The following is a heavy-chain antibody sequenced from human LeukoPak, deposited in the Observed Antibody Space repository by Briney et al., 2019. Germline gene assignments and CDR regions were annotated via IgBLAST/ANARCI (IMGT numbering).Heavy chain of an antibody. D-gene: IGHD1-26*01. CDR2: FYGSGGST. CDR1: GFTFSSFA. CDR3: AKDRVSGSYSYYFDY. J-gene: IGHJ4*02. Sequence: GGSLRLSCAASGFTFSSFAMSWVRQAPGKGLEWVSGFYGSGGSTYYADSVTGRFTISRDNSKNTLYLQMNSLRVEDTAVYYCAKDRVSGSYSYYFDYWGQGTLVTVSS. V-gene: IGHV3-23*01.